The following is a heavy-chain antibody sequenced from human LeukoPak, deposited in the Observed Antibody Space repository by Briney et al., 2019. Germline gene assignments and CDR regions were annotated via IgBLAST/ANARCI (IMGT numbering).Heavy chain of an antibody. Sequence: GGSLRLSCAASGFTFINYWMHWVRQAPGKGLVWVSRINSDGSTTTYADSVKGRFTISRDNAKNTLYLQMNSLRAEDTAVYYCSKTSGWGDIDYWGQGTLVTVSS. CDR3: SKTSGWGDIDY. CDR2: INSDGSTT. J-gene: IGHJ4*02. V-gene: IGHV3-74*01. CDR1: GFTFINYW. D-gene: IGHD6-19*01.